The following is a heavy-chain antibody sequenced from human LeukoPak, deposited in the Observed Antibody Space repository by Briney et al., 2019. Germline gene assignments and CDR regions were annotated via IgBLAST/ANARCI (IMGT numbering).Heavy chain of an antibody. J-gene: IGHJ4*02. CDR1: GYTFTSYG. CDR3: ARDRAFGGERLVIDC. V-gene: IGHV1-18*01. Sequence: ASVKVSCKASGYTFTSYGISWVRQAPGQGLEWMGWISAYNGNTNYAQKLQGRVTMTTDTSTSTAYMALRSLRSDDTAVYYCARDRAFGGERLVIDCRGQGTLVTVSS. D-gene: IGHD3-16*01. CDR2: ISAYNGNT.